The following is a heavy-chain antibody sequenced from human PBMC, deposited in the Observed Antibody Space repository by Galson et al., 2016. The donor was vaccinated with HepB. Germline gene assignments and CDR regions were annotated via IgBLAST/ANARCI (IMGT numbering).Heavy chain of an antibody. Sequence: SLRLSCAASGFNFSSYGIHWVRQAPGKGLEWVAVIWFDGSYIYYGDSVKGRFTISRDNSKNTVNLQMNSLRAEDTAVYYCARDSGYSSSYKVKYAYAMDAWGKGATVAVSS. CDR2: IWFDGSYI. J-gene: IGHJ6*04. D-gene: IGHD6-6*01. CDR1: GFNFSSYG. CDR3: ARDSGYSSSYKVKYAYAMDA. V-gene: IGHV3-33*01.